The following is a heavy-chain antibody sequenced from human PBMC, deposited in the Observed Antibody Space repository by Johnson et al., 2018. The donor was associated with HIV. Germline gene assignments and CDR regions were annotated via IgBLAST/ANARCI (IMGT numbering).Heavy chain of an antibody. V-gene: IGHV3-66*02. CDR1: GFTVSNNY. J-gene: IGHJ3*02. Sequence: VQLVESGGGLVQPGGSLRLSCAASGFTVSNNYMSWVRQAPGKGLEWVSVIYSGGSTYYADSVKGRFTISRDNSKNTLYLQMNSLRAEDTAVYYCAIPTGAAAGAFDIWGQGTLVTVSS. CDR2: IYSGGST. D-gene: IGHD6-13*01. CDR3: AIPTGAAAGAFDI.